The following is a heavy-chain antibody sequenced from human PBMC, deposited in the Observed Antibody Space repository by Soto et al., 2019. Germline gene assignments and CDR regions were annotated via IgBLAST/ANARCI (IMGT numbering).Heavy chain of an antibody. V-gene: IGHV3-11*01. CDR1: GFTFSDYY. CDR3: ARVYFDWLLSTPSLSIPDAFDI. J-gene: IGHJ3*02. CDR2: ISSSGSTI. D-gene: IGHD3-9*01. Sequence: PGGSLRLSCAASGFTFSDYYMSWIRQAPGKGLEWVSYISSSGSTIYYADSVKGRFTISRDNAKNSLYLQMNSLRAEDTAVYYCARVYFDWLLSTPSLSIPDAFDIWGQGTMVTVSS.